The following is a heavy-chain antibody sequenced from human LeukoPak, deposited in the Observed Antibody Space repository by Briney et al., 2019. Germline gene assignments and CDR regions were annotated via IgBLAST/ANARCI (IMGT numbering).Heavy chain of an antibody. CDR3: ARRRYSGSSQHFDY. CDR1: GYTFSTYG. V-gene: IGHV3-7*01. D-gene: IGHD1-26*01. J-gene: IGHJ4*02. Sequence: GGSLRLSCEVSGYTFSTYGMSWVRQAPGKGLEWVANIKQDGSEKYYVDSVKGRFTISRDNAKNSLYLQMNSLRAEDTAVYYCARRRYSGSSQHFDYWGQGTLVTVSS. CDR2: IKQDGSEK.